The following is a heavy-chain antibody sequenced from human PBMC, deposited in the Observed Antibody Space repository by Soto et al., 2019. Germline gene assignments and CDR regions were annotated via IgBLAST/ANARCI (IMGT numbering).Heavy chain of an antibody. CDR1: GFTFSSYG. CDR2: ISYDGSNK. Sequence: PGGSLRLSCAASGFTFSSYGMHWVRQAPGKGLEWVAVISYDGSNKYYADSVKGRFTISRDNSKNTLYLQMNSLRAEDTAVYYCAKDQVSTYGDYVAYYYGXDVWGQWTTVTVSS. V-gene: IGHV3-30*18. CDR3: AKDQVSTYGDYVAYYYGXDV. D-gene: IGHD4-17*01. J-gene: IGHJ6*02.